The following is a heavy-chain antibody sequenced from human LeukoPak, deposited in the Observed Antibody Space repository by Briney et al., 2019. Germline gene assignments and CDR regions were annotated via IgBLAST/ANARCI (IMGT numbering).Heavy chain of an antibody. CDR3: ARDFYGDYDGGDYYYYYMDV. CDR1: GYTFNRNY. V-gene: IGHV1-2*02. D-gene: IGHD4-17*01. J-gene: IGHJ6*03. CDR2: INPNRGRT. Sequence: SVKVPYKPSGYTFNRNYMHWVRQAPGQGLEWTGWINPNRGRTNYAQKSQARVTMTKDTSISTAYIELSRLRSDDTAVYYCARDFYGDYDGGDYYYYYMDVWGKGTTVTISS.